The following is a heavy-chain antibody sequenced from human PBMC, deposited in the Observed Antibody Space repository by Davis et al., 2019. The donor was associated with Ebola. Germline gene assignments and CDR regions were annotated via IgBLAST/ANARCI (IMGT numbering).Heavy chain of an antibody. CDR2: ISWNSGSI. D-gene: IGHD6-13*01. CDR3: AKQSSSSWFYYGMDV. Sequence: GGSLRLSCAASGFTFSSYGMHWVRQAPGKGLEWVSGISWNSGSIGYADSVKGRFTISRDNAKNSLYLQMNSLRAEDTALYYCAKQSSSSWFYYGMDVWGKGTTVTVSS. V-gene: IGHV3-9*01. J-gene: IGHJ6*04. CDR1: GFTFSSYG.